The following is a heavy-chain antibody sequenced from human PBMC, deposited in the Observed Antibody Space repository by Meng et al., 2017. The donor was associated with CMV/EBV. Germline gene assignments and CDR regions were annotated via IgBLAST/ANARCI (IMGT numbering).Heavy chain of an antibody. CDR2: ISSSSSYI. D-gene: IGHD3-22*01. CDR1: GFTFSSYS. Sequence: GGSLRLSCAASGFTFSSYSMNWVRQAPGKGLEWVSSISSSSSYIYYADSVKGRFTISRDNAKNSLYLQMNSLRAEDTAVYYCARGSTSVTMIVVVFTAASLAYDSWGQGTLVTVSS. V-gene: IGHV3-21*01. J-gene: IGHJ4*02. CDR3: ARGSTSVTMIVVVFTAASLAYDS.